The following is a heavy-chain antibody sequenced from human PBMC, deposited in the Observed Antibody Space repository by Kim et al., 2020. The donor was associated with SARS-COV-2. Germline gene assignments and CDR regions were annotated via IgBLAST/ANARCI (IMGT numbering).Heavy chain of an antibody. CDR3: ARFTVPRYYDFWSADITGYGMDV. D-gene: IGHD3-3*01. Sequence: SETLSLTCTVSGGSISSYYWSWIRQPPGKGLEWIGYIYYSGSTNYNPSLKSRVTISVDTSKNQFSLKLSSVTAADTAVYYCARFTVPRYYDFWSADITGYGMDVWGQGTTVTVSS. J-gene: IGHJ6*02. CDR2: IYYSGST. CDR1: GGSISSYY. V-gene: IGHV4-59*08.